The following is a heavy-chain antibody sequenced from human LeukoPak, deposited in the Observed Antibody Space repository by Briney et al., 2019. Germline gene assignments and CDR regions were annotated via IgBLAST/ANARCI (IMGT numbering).Heavy chain of an antibody. D-gene: IGHD3-22*01. CDR2: ISYDGSNK. J-gene: IGHJ5*02. V-gene: IGHV3-30-3*02. Sequence: GGSLRLSCAASGFTFSSYAMHWVRQAPGKGLEWVAVISYDGSNKYYADSVKGRFTISRDNSKNTLFLQMSSLRAEDTAIYYCAKTTTRSYFYDKTGSNWYDPWGQGTLVTVSS. CDR3: AKTTTRSYFYDKTGSNWYDP. CDR1: GFTFSSYA.